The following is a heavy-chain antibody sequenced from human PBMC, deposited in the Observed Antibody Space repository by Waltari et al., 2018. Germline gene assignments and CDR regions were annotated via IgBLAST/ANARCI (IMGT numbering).Heavy chain of an antibody. V-gene: IGHV4-30-2*01. CDR1: GGSISRGGYS. CDR3: ARGGGIVVVPAAAFDS. Sequence: QLQLQESGSGLVKPSQTLSLTCAVSGGSISRGGYSWSWIRQPTGTGLEWIGYIYHSGRTYYNPSLKSRVTISVDRSKNQCSLKLSSVTAADTAVYYCARGGGIVVVPAAAFDSWGQGTLVTVSS. CDR2: IYHSGRT. J-gene: IGHJ4*02. D-gene: IGHD2-2*01.